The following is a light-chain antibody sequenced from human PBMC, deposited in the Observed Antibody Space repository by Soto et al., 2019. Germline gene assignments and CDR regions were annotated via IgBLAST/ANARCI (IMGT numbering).Light chain of an antibody. CDR1: QSVSSN. V-gene: IGKV3-15*01. CDR2: GAS. J-gene: IGKJ4*01. CDR3: QQYNSWPPLT. Sequence: EIVMTQSPATLSVSPGERATLSCRASQSVSSNLAWYQHKPGQAPRLLIYGASTRATGIPARFSGSGSGTGFTLTISSLQSEALAVYYCQQYNSWPPLTFGGGTKVEIK.